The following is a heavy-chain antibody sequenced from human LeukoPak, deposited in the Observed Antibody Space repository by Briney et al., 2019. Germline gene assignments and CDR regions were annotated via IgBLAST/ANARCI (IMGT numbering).Heavy chain of an antibody. V-gene: IGHV3-23*01. J-gene: IGHJ4*02. CDR3: AKMGGLLWFGELTDY. D-gene: IGHD3-10*01. CDR1: GFTFSSYA. Sequence: GGSLRLSCAASGFTFSSYAMSWVRQAPGKGLEWVSAISGSGGSTYYADSVKGRFTISRDNSKNTLYLQMNSLRAEDTAVYYCAKMGGLLWFGELTDYWGQGTLVTVSS. CDR2: ISGSGGST.